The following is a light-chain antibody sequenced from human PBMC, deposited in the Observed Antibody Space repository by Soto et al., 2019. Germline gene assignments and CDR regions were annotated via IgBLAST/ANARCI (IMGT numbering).Light chain of an antibody. J-gene: IGKJ4*01. CDR2: GAS. Sequence: EIVMTQSASTLSVSAGERATLSWRASQSVSTNLAWYQQKPGQAPRLLIYGASTRATGIPARFSGSGSGTEFTLTISSLKSEDFAVYYCQQYNDWLTFGGGTKVDIK. CDR3: QQYNDWLT. CDR1: QSVSTN. V-gene: IGKV3-15*01.